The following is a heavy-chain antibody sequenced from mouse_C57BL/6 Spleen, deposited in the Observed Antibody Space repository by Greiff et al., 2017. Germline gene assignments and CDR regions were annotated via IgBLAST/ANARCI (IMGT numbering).Heavy chain of an antibody. V-gene: IGHV1-82*01. D-gene: IGHD1-1*01. CDR2: IYPGDGDT. J-gene: IGHJ2*01. CDR3: AREEYYGIYFDY. Sequence: QVQLQQSGPELVKPGASVKISCKASGYAFSSSWMNWVKQRPGKGLEWIGRIYPGDGDTNYNGKFKGKATLTADKSSSTAYMQLSSLTSEDSAVYFCAREEYYGIYFDYWGQGTTLTVSS. CDR1: GYAFSSSW.